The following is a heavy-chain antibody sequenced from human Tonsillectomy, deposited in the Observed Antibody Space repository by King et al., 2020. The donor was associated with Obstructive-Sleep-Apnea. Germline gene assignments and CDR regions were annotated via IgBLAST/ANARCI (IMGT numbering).Heavy chain of an antibody. D-gene: IGHD3-10*01. J-gene: IGHJ4*02. Sequence: EVQLVESGGGMVQPGGSLRLSCLPSGFTFSNYAISWVRQAPGKGLQWVSAINTLGTTFYAAPVGGRFTFSRDNSKYTVILKVNSLRAEDTALYYCAKEGGGSGIYWIDSWGQGTLVTVSS. CDR1: GFTFSNYA. CDR2: INTLGTT. V-gene: IGHV3-23*04. CDR3: AKEGGGSGIYWIDS.